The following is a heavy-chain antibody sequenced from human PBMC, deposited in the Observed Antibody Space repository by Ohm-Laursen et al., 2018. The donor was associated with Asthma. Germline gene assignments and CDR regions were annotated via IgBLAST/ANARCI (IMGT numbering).Heavy chain of an antibody. D-gene: IGHD3-22*01. CDR3: ARDREGDSSGYYYGSDY. CDR2: ISYDGSNK. V-gene: IGHV3-30*03. J-gene: IGHJ4*02. Sequence: SLRLSCVAPGFTFDDYGMHWVRQAPGKGLEWVAVISYDGSNKYYADSVKGRFTISRDNSKNTLYLQMNSLRAEDTAVYYCARDREGDSSGYYYGSDYWGQGTLVTVSS. CDR1: GFTFDDYG.